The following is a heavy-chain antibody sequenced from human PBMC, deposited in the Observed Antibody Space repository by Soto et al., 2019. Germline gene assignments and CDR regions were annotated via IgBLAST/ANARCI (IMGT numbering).Heavy chain of an antibody. CDR1: GFTFSNAW. Sequence: EVQLVESGEGLVKPGGSLRLSCAASGFTFSNAWMSWVRQAPGKGLEWVGRIKSKTDGGTTDYAAPVKGRFTISRDDSKNTLYLQMNSLKTEDTAVYYCTTHITDLYYYYYMDVWGKGTTVTVSS. CDR2: IKSKTDGGTT. CDR3: TTHITDLYYYYYMDV. J-gene: IGHJ6*03. V-gene: IGHV3-15*01.